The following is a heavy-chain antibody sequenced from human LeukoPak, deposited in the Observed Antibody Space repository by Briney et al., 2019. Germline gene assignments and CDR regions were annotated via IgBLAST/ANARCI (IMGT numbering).Heavy chain of an antibody. J-gene: IGHJ4*02. D-gene: IGHD3-10*01. CDR2: ISGSGGDT. CDR3: AKDFARRGVREFEY. CDR1: GFTVSSNY. V-gene: IGHV3-23*01. Sequence: GGSLRLSCAASGFTVSSNYMSWVRQAPGKGLEWVSGISGSGGDTYYADSVKGRFTISRDNSKNTLYLHLTSLRAEDTAIYYCAKDFARRGVREFEYWGQGTLVTVSS.